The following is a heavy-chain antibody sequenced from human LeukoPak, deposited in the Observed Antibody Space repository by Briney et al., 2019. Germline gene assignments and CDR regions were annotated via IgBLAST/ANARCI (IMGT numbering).Heavy chain of an antibody. Sequence: GRSLRLSCAASGFTFSSYAMHWVRQAPGKGLEWVAVISYDGSNKYYADSVKGRFTISRDNSKNTLYLQMNSLRAEDTAVYYCARDGPREGSYIDYWGQGTLVTVSS. J-gene: IGHJ4*02. CDR1: GFTFSSYA. CDR3: ARDGPREGSYIDY. V-gene: IGHV3-30-3*01. D-gene: IGHD1-26*01. CDR2: ISYDGSNK.